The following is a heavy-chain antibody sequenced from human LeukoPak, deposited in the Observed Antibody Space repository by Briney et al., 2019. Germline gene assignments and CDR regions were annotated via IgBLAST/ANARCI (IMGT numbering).Heavy chain of an antibody. Sequence: PSETLSLTCAVYGGSFSGYYWSWIRQPPGKGLEWIGEINHSGSTNYNPSLKSRVTISVDTSKNQFSLKLSSVTAADTAVYYCARYCSGGSCYNFDYWGQGTLVTVSS. CDR3: ARYCSGGSCYNFDY. CDR1: GGSFSGYY. V-gene: IGHV4-34*01. J-gene: IGHJ4*02. D-gene: IGHD2-15*01. CDR2: INHSGST.